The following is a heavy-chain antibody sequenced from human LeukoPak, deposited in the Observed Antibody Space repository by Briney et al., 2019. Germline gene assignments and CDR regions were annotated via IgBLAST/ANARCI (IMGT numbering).Heavy chain of an antibody. CDR2: ISNSRNRT. Sequence: GGSLRLSCEASGFNFSDSYMTWVRQLPGKGLEWVSYISNSRNRTYYAASVRGRFTISRDNAKNSLFLQMISLRDEDTAIYYCARRKRALDSWGQGTLVTVSS. V-gene: IGHV3-11*01. CDR1: GFNFSDSY. CDR3: ARRKRALDS. J-gene: IGHJ4*02.